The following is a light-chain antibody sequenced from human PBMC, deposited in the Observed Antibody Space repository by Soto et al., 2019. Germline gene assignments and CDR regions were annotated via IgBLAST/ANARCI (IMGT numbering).Light chain of an antibody. Sequence: EIVLTQSPGTLSLSPGERATLSCRASQSVSSNYLAWYQQKPGQAPRLLIYGASSRATDIPDRFSGSGSETDFTLTISRLEPEDFAVYYCQQYGSSPITFGQGTRLESK. V-gene: IGKV3-20*01. CDR3: QQYGSSPIT. CDR1: QSVSSNY. CDR2: GAS. J-gene: IGKJ5*01.